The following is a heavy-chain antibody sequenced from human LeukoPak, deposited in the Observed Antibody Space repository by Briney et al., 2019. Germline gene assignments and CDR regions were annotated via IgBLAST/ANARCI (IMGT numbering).Heavy chain of an antibody. CDR1: GLTFSDYY. CDR3: AVQITMIVVVPYFDY. J-gene: IGHJ4*02. V-gene: IGHV3-11*04. Sequence: PGGSLRLSCAASGLTFSDYYMTWIRPAPGKGLEWVSSISGTGTTIYSADSVRGRFTLSRDNARNSLFLHMNSLRAEDTAVYYCAVQITMIVVVPYFDYWGQGTLVTVSS. CDR2: ISGTGTTI. D-gene: IGHD3-22*01.